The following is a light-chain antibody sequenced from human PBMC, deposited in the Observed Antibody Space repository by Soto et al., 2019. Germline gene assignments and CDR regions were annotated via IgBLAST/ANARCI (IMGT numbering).Light chain of an antibody. V-gene: IGLV4-69*01. CDR3: QTWGTGIRV. CDR1: SGHSSYA. Sequence: QSVLTQSPSASASLGASVKLTCTLSSGHSSYAIAWHQQQPEKGPRYLMKLNSDGSHSKGDEIPDRLSGSSSGAERYLTISSLQSEDEADYYCQTWGTGIRVFGTGTKLTVL. J-gene: IGLJ1*01. CDR2: LNSDGSH.